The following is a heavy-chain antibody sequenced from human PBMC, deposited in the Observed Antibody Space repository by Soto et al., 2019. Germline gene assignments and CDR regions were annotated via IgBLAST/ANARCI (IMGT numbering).Heavy chain of an antibody. V-gene: IGHV1-2*04. Sequence: ASVKVSCKASGYTFTGYYMHWVRQAPGQGLEWMGWINPNSGGTNYAQKFQGWVTMTRDTSISTAYMELSRLRSDDTAVYYCARAGIVVVPAAAFAYWGQGTLVTVSS. D-gene: IGHD2-2*01. J-gene: IGHJ4*02. CDR1: GYTFTGYY. CDR3: ARAGIVVVPAAAFAY. CDR2: INPNSGGT.